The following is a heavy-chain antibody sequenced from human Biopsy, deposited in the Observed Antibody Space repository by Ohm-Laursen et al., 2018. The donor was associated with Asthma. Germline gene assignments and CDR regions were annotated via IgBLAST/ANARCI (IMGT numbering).Heavy chain of an antibody. CDR2: IDPNSGGT. D-gene: IGHD3-22*01. V-gene: IGHV1-2*06. Sequence: SSVKVSCKASGGTFSSNSINWVRQAPGQGLEWMGRIDPNSGGTNYAQKFLGRVTMTRDTSVNTAFMVLSRLRSDDTAVYYCARAQDYYDSRGYYRSFDYWGQGTLVTVSS. J-gene: IGHJ4*02. CDR3: ARAQDYYDSRGYYRSFDY. CDR1: GGTFSSNS.